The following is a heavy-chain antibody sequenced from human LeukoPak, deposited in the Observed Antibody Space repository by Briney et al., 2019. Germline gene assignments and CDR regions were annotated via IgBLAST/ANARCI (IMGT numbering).Heavy chain of an antibody. V-gene: IGHV3-15*01. D-gene: IGHD4-17*01. CDR1: GFIFSDAW. Sequence: GGSLRLSCAASGFIFSDAWMTWVRQAPGKGLEWVGRIKTKSDDGGTTDYAAPVKGRFTISRDDSKNMAYLQMNSLKTEDTAVYYCTGNYGGGDYWGQGTLVTVSS. CDR2: IKTKSDDGGTT. CDR3: TGNYGGGDY. J-gene: IGHJ4*02.